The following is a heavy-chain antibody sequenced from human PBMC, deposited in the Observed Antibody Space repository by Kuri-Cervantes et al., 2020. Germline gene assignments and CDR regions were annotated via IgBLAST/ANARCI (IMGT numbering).Heavy chain of an antibody. J-gene: IGHJ4*02. V-gene: IGHV3-30*02. Sequence: GGSLRLSCAASGFTFSSYGMHWVRQAPGKGLEWVAVIWYDGSNKYYADSVKGRFTISRDNSKNTLYLQMNSLRAEDTAVYYCTYGSGSYYKTPFDYWGQGTLVTVSS. D-gene: IGHD3-10*01. CDR3: TYGSGSYYKTPFDY. CDR1: GFTFSSYG. CDR2: IWYDGSNK.